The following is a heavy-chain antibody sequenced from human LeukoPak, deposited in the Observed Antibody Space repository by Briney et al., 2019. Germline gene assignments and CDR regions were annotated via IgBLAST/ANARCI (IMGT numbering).Heavy chain of an antibody. D-gene: IGHD2-15*01. CDR3: ARGHCSGGSCYEDDY. Sequence: SETLSLTCTVSGGSISSSSYYWGWIRQPPGKGLEWIGSIYYSGSTYYNPSLKSRVTISVDTSKNQFSLKLSSVTAADTAVYYCARGHCSGGSCYEDDYWGQGTLVTVSS. V-gene: IGHV4-39*01. CDR1: GGSISSSSYY. J-gene: IGHJ4*02. CDR2: IYYSGST.